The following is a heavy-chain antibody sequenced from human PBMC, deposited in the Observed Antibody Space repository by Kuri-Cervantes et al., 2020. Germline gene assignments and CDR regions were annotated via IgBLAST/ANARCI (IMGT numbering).Heavy chain of an antibody. D-gene: IGHD3/OR15-3a*01. CDR2: ISGSDGST. Sequence: GESLKISCAASGFTFSSYAMSWVRQAPGKGLEWVSAISGSDGSTYYADSVKGRFTISRDNSKNTLYLQMNSLRAEDTAVYYCAKVDLDGSRHGDYWGQGTLVTVSS. CDR1: GFTFSSYA. CDR3: AKVDLDGSRHGDY. J-gene: IGHJ4*02. V-gene: IGHV3-23*01.